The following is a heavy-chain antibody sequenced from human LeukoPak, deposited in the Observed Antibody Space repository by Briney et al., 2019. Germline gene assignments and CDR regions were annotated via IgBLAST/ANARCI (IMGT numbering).Heavy chain of an antibody. CDR3: ARDRAAATYYFDY. D-gene: IGHD2-15*01. CDR1: GNTFTNNG. J-gene: IGHJ4*02. V-gene: IGHV1-18*01. Sequence: ASVKVSCKASGNTFTNNGISWVRQAPGQGLEWMGWISAYNGHTNYAQKLQGRVTMTTDTSTSTAYMELRSLRSDDTAVYYCARDRAAATYYFDYWGQGTLVTVSS. CDR2: ISAYNGHT.